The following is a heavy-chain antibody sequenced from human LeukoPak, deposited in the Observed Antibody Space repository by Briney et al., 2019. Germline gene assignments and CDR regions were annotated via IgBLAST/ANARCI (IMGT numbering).Heavy chain of an antibody. Sequence: ASVKVSCKASGYTFTYCYMHWVRQAPEQGLEWMGIINPNGGSTSYAQNFQGRVTITSDTSTSTVYMELSSLRSEDTAVYYCARDPANATFIGSYWYFDLWGRGTLVTVSS. V-gene: IGHV1-46*01. D-gene: IGHD5-24*01. CDR1: GYTFTYCY. CDR3: ARDPANATFIGSYWYFDL. CDR2: INPNGGST. J-gene: IGHJ2*01.